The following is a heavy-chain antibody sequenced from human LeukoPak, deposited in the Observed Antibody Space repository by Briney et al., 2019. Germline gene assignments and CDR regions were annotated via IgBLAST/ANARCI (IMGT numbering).Heavy chain of an antibody. CDR3: ARERSGSPGMDV. J-gene: IGHJ6*02. Sequence: GGSLRLSCAASGFTVSSNYMSWVRQAPGKGLEWVSVIYSSGSTYYADSVKGRFTISRDNSKNTLYLQMNRLRAEDTAVYYCARERSGSPGMDVWGQGTTVTVSS. CDR2: IYSSGST. V-gene: IGHV3-53*01. CDR1: GFTVSSNY. D-gene: IGHD3-22*01.